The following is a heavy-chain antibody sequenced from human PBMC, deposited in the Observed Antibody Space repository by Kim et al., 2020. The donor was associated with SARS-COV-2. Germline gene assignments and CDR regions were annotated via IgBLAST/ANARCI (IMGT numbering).Heavy chain of an antibody. Sequence: SVKVSCKASGGTFSSYAISWVRQAPGQGLEWMGGIIPIFGTANYAQKFQGRVTITADESTSTAYMELSSLGSEDTAVYYCARDLRSSGYSSGWYDFPADAFDIWGQGTMVTVSS. D-gene: IGHD6-19*01. CDR3: ARDLRSSGYSSGWYDFPADAFDI. CDR2: IIPIFGTA. CDR1: GGTFSSYA. J-gene: IGHJ3*02. V-gene: IGHV1-69*13.